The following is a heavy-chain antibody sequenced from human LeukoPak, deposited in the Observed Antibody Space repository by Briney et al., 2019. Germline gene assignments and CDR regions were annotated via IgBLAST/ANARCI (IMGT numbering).Heavy chain of an antibody. CDR1: GFIFNNYD. V-gene: IGHV3-30*03. J-gene: IGHJ4*02. D-gene: IGHD2-21*02. Sequence: GGSLRLSCATSGFIFNNYDPHWVRQAPGKGLEWLATISRDGKRQFYTDSVKGRFTISRDDSRNTLYLQMNSLRPEDTAVYYCARDRLDRAYCGNDCYSAAFDYWGQGTLVTVSS. CDR2: ISRDGKRQ. CDR3: ARDRLDRAYCGNDCYSAAFDY.